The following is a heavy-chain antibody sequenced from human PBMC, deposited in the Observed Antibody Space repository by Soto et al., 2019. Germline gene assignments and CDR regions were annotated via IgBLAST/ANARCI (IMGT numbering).Heavy chain of an antibody. CDR1: GYTFTNYG. CDR2: ISLYSDGT. J-gene: IGHJ5*02. V-gene: IGHV1-18*01. CDR3: ARVVPGAEAWFGP. D-gene: IGHD2-2*01. Sequence: ASVKVSCKTAGYTFTNYGITWVRQTPGQPLEWLGWISLYSDGTNYAQKFQGRVSMTTDTSTTTAYMELRSLRSDDTAVYYCARVVPGAEAWFGPWGQGTLVTVS.